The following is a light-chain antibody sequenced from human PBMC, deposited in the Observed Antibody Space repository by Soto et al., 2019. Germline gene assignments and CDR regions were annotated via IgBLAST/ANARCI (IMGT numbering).Light chain of an antibody. CDR3: QQYENLPT. J-gene: IGKJ5*01. V-gene: IGKV1-33*01. CDR2: DAS. CDR1: QNINNY. Sequence: DILMSQCPPSLSPPSGARVPITFPASQNINNYLNWYQQKPGRAPKLLIYDASNLEAGVPSRFRGSGSGTDFTFTISRLQPEDIATYYCQQYENLPTFGQGTRLEIK.